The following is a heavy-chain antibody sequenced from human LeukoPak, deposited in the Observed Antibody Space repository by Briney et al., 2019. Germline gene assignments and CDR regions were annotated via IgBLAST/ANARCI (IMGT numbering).Heavy chain of an antibody. J-gene: IGHJ4*01. Sequence: ASVKVSCKASGYTFTSYGISWVRQAPGQGPEWMGWITAYNGNRLYAQRFQGRITLTTDTSTSTSYMELRSLEYDDTAIYYCARDNDKVVDHWGQGTLVTVSS. D-gene: IGHD1-1*01. CDR2: ITAYNGNR. V-gene: IGHV1-18*01. CDR1: GYTFTSYG. CDR3: ARDNDKVVDH.